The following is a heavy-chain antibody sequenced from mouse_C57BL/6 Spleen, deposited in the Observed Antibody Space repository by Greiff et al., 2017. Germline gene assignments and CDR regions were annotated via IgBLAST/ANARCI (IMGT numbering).Heavy chain of an antibody. CDR3: ARFVGDSSGYYAMDY. CDR1: GYTFTSYW. Sequence: QVQLQQPGAELVKPGASVKLSCKASGYTFTSYWMQWVKQRPGQGLEWIGEIDPSDSYTNYNQKFKGKATLTVDTSSSTAYMQLSSLTSEDSAVYYCARFVGDSSGYYAMDYWGQGTSVTVSS. V-gene: IGHV1-50*01. J-gene: IGHJ4*01. CDR2: IDPSDSYT. D-gene: IGHD3-2*02.